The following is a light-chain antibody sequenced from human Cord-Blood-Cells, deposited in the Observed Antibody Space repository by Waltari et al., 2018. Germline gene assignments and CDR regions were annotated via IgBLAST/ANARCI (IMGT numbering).Light chain of an antibody. V-gene: IGLV3-21*04. CDR3: QVWDSSSDHWV. Sequence: SYVLTQPPSVPVAPGKTARITCGGNNIGSKSVHWYQQKPGQAPVLVIYYDSDRPSGIPERFSGSNSGNTATLTISRVEAGDEADYYCQVWDSSSDHWVFGGGTKL. J-gene: IGLJ3*02. CDR2: YDS. CDR1: NIGSKS.